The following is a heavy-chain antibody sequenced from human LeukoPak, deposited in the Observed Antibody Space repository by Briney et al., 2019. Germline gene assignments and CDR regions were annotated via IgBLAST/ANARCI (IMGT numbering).Heavy chain of an antibody. J-gene: IGHJ5*02. CDR2: IIPIFGTA. V-gene: IGHV1-69*05. Sequence: SVKVSCKASGGTFSSYATSWVRQAPGQGLEWMGGIIPIFGTANYAQKFQGRVTITTDESTSTAYMELSSLRSEDTAVYYCARDRHYDSSGYYYEGWFDPWGQGTLVTVSS. D-gene: IGHD3-22*01. CDR1: GGTFSSYA. CDR3: ARDRHYDSSGYYYEGWFDP.